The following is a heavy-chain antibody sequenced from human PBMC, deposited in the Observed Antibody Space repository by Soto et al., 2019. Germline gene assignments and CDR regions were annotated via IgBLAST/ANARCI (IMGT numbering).Heavy chain of an antibody. CDR2: ISSSSSYI. J-gene: IGHJ4*02. CDR1: GFTFSSYS. Sequence: GGSLRLSCAASGFTFSSYSMNWVRQAPGKGLEWVSSISSSSSYIYYADSVKGRFTISRDNAKNSLYLQMNSLRAEDTAVYYCAGDTGSGSAFDYWGQGTLVTVSS. V-gene: IGHV3-21*01. D-gene: IGHD3-10*01. CDR3: AGDTGSGSAFDY.